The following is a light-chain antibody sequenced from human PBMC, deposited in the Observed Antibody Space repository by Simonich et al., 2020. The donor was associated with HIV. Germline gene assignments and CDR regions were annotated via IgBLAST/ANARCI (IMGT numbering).Light chain of an antibody. CDR1: NSDVGGYNY. CDR2: EVS. J-gene: IGLJ2*01. CDR3: SSYAGSNNVV. Sequence: QSALTQPPSASGSPGQPVTIPCPGTNSDVGGYNYVSWYQQHPGKPPKLPIFEVSKRPLGVPDRFSGSKSGNTASLTVSGLQAEDEADYYCSSYAGSNNVVFGGGTKLTVL. V-gene: IGLV2-8*01.